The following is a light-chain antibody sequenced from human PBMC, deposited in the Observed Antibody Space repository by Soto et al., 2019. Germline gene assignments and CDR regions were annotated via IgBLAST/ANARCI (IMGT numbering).Light chain of an antibody. J-gene: IGKJ4*01. CDR1: QSISSH. CDR3: QQRPNWPLT. Sequence: EIVLTQSPATLSLSPGERATLPCRASQSISSHLAWYQQKPGQAPRLLMYDVSNRATDIPARFSGSGSGTDFTLTISSLEPEDFAVYYCQQRPNWPLTFGGGTKVEIK. CDR2: DVS. V-gene: IGKV3-11*01.